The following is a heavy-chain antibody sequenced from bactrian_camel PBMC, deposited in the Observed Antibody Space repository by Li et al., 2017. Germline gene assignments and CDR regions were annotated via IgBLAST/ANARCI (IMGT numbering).Heavy chain of an antibody. V-gene: IGHV3S53*01. CDR2: LASDGSS. D-gene: IGHD2*01. CDR3: AADRRRHGPPSLRPGDYSV. Sequence: HVQLVESGGGSVQAGGSLRLSCAFDTYTPANVRMAWFRQAPGKEREGVASLASDGSSIYANSLKGRFSISRDNASNWLDLQMDSLEPGDTARYYCAADRRRHGPPSLRPGDYSVWGQGTQVTVS. J-gene: IGHJ4*01. CDR1: TYTPANVR.